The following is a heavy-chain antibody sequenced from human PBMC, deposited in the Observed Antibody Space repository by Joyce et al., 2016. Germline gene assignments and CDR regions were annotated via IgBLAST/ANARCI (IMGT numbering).Heavy chain of an antibody. D-gene: IGHD2-21*01. J-gene: IGHJ3*02. CDR3: ARDLEVVIASNEGFDI. V-gene: IGHV3-33*01. CDR1: GFPFNNYG. CDR2: IGYDGNNE. Sequence: QVQLVESGGGVVQPGRSLRLSCETFGFPFNNYGMHWVRQAPGKGLEWVAVIGYDGNNEYYADSVKGRFTISRDISKSTLYLQMNSLRVEDTAVYFCARDLEVVIASNEGFDIWGQGTLVTVSS.